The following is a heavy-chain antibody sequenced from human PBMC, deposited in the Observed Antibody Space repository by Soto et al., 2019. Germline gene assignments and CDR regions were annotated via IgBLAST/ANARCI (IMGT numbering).Heavy chain of an antibody. CDR2: IYYSGST. D-gene: IGHD3-3*01. Sequence: SETLSLTCTVSGGSISSGDYYWSWIRQPPGKGLEWIGYIYYSGSTYYSPSLKSRVTISVDTSKNQFSLKLSSVTAADTAVYYCARAGGYDFWSGYSYFDYWGQGTLVTVSS. V-gene: IGHV4-30-4*01. CDR1: GGSISSGDYY. CDR3: ARAGGYDFWSGYSYFDY. J-gene: IGHJ4*02.